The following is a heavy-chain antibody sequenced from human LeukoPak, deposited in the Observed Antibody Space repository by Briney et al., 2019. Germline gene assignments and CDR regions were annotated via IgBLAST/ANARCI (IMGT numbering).Heavy chain of an antibody. CDR3: GRDHVYGGADY. D-gene: IGHD4-23*01. V-gene: IGHV3-43*02. Sequence: GGSLRLSCAASGFAFDRFAMHWVRQAPGKGLEWVSLISGDGFTTYYVDSVKGRFTMSRDNSKNSLYLQMKSLRTEDTALYYCGRDHVYGGADYWGQGTLVTVSS. CDR1: GFAFDRFA. CDR2: ISGDGFTT. J-gene: IGHJ4*02.